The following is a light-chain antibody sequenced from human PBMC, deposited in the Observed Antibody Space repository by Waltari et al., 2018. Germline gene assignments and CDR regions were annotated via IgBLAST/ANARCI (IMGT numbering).Light chain of an antibody. J-gene: IGKJ1*01. CDR3: QQYYITPPT. Sequence: DIVMTQSPDSLAVSLGERATINCKSSQTVLYSSNNKNYLAWYQQKPGQPPKLLICWASNRDSGVPDRFSGSGSGTDFTLTISSLQAEDVAVYYCQQYYITPPTFGQGTKVEIK. CDR2: WAS. V-gene: IGKV4-1*01. CDR1: QTVLYSSNNKNY.